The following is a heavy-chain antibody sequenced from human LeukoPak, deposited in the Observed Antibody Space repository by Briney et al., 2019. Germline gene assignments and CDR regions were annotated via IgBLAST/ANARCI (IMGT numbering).Heavy chain of an antibody. Sequence: SETLSLTCTVSGGSISSYYWSWVRQPPGKGLEWIGYIYYSGSTNYNPSLKSRVPISVDTSKTQFSLKLNSVPAADTAVYYCARDPRGGTSRDNWFDPWGQGTLVTVSS. J-gene: IGHJ5*02. CDR3: ARDPRGGTSRDNWFDP. D-gene: IGHD1-1*01. CDR1: GGSISSYY. V-gene: IGHV4-59*01. CDR2: IYYSGST.